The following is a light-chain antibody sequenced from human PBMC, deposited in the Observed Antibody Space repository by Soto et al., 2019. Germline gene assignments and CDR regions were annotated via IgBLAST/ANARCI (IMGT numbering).Light chain of an antibody. J-gene: IGKJ1*01. Sequence: EIVLTQSPATLSLSPGERATLSCRASQSVTSNLAWYQQKPGQAPRLLIFGASNRATGIPDRFGGRGSGTEFILTISRLEPEDFAVYCCQQYATSPWTFGQGTKVDIK. CDR3: QQYATSPWT. V-gene: IGKV3-20*01. CDR1: QSVTSN. CDR2: GAS.